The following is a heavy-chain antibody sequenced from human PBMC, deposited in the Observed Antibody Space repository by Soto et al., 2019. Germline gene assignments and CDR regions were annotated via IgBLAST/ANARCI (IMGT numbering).Heavy chain of an antibody. CDR2: ISGSGGST. CDR3: GKGGVAARKDGPDV. CDR1: GFTFSSYA. J-gene: IGHJ6*02. Sequence: PGGSLRLSCAASGFTFSSYAMSWVRQAPGKGLEWVSAISGSGGSTYYADSVKGRFTISRDNSKNTLYLQMNSLRAEDTAVYYWGKGGVAARKDGPDVWGQGTTVTVSS. V-gene: IGHV3-23*01. D-gene: IGHD6-6*01.